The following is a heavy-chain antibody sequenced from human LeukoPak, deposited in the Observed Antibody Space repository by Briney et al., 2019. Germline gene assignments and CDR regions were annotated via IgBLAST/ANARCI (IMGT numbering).Heavy chain of an antibody. Sequence: PGGSLRLSCAGSGFSFSGYTMNWVRQAPGKGLEWISSICNLNHQIYYSDSVRGRFIISRDNAKNSLFLQMNSLRVEDTAVYYCAREAPGPTGYWGQGTLVTVSS. V-gene: IGHV3-21*06. CDR3: AREAPGPTGY. CDR2: ICNLNHQI. CDR1: GFSFSGYT. J-gene: IGHJ4*02.